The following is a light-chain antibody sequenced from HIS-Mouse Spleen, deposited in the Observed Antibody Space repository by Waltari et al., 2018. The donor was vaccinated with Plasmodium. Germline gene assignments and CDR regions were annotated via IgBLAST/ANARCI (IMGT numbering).Light chain of an antibody. CDR3: YSTDSSGNHRV. CDR1: ALPNKY. CDR2: EDS. J-gene: IGLJ3*02. V-gene: IGLV3-10*01. Sequence: SYELTQPPSVSVSPGQTDRITCSGDALPNKYAYWYQQKSGQAPVLVIYEDSKRPPGIPERFSGSSSGTMATLTISGAQVEDEADYYCYSTDSSGNHRVFGGGTKLTVL.